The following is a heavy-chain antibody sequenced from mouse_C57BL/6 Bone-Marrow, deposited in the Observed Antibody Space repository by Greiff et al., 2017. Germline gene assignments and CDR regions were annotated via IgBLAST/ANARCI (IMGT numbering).Heavy chain of an antibody. CDR3: AREGFDGYLYYYAMDY. V-gene: IGHV1-19*01. D-gene: IGHD2-3*01. CDR2: INPYNGGT. Sequence: EVQLQQSGPVLVKPGASVKMSCKASGYTFTDYYMNWVKQSHGKSLEWIGVINPYNGGTSYNQNFKGKATLTVDKSSSTAYMELRSLTSEDSAVYYCAREGFDGYLYYYAMDYWGQGTSVTVSS. J-gene: IGHJ4*01. CDR1: GYTFTDYY.